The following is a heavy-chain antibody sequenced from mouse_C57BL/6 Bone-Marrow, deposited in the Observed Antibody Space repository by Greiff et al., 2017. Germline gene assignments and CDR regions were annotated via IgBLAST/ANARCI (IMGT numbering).Heavy chain of an antibody. CDR1: GYTFTTYP. D-gene: IGHD2-4*01. J-gene: IGHJ3*01. CDR2: FHPYNDDT. V-gene: IGHV1-47*01. Sequence: QVQLKESGAELVKPGASVKMSCKASGYTFTTYPIEWMKQNHGKSLEWIGNFHPYNDDTKYNEKFKGKATLTVEKSSSTVYLELSLLTSDDSAVYYCARPLYDDDVPWFAYWGQGTLVTVSA. CDR3: ARPLYDDDVPWFAY.